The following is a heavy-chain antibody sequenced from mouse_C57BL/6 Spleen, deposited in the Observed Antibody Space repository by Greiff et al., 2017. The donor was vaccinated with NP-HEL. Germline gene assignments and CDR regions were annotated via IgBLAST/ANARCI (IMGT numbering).Heavy chain of an antibody. D-gene: IGHD1-1*01. CDR1: GYTFTSYW. Sequence: QVQLQQSGAELVKPGASVKLSCKASGYTFTSYWMHWVKQRPGQGLEWIGYINPSSGYTKYNQKFKDKATLTADKSSSTAYMQLSSLTSEESAVYYCARGDTVVHFGCWGQGATLTVSS. CDR3: ARGDTVVHFGC. CDR2: INPSSGYT. V-gene: IGHV1-7*01. J-gene: IGHJ2*01.